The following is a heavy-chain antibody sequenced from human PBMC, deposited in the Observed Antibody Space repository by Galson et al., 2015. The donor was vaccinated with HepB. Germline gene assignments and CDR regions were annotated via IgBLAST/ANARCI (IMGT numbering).Heavy chain of an antibody. V-gene: IGHV3-48*03. CDR3: ARGASTPVNLWTRGLLDD. J-gene: IGHJ4*02. CDR2: ISSSGSTI. D-gene: IGHD1-26*01. Sequence: SLRLSCAASGFTFNTYEMTWVRQAPGKGLEWVSYISSSGSTIYYAGSVKGRFTISRDNAKNSLYLQMSSLRAEDTAVYYCARGASTPVNLWTRGLLDDWGQGTLVTVSS. CDR1: GFTFNTYE.